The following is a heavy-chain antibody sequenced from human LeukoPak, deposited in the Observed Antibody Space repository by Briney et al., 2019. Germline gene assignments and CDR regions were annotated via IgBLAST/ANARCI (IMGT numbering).Heavy chain of an antibody. J-gene: IGHJ6*04. D-gene: IGHD4-17*01. CDR3: ARENGDYGYYYGMDV. Sequence: ASVKVSCKASGGTFSSYAISWVRQAPGQGLEWMGGIIPIFGTANYAQKFQGRATITADKSTSTAYMELSSLRSEDTAVYYCARENGDYGYYYGMDVWGKGTTVTVSS. V-gene: IGHV1-69*06. CDR2: IIPIFGTA. CDR1: GGTFSSYA.